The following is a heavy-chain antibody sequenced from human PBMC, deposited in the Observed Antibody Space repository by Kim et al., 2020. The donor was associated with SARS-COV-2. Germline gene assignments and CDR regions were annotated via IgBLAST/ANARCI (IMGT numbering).Heavy chain of an antibody. CDR3: ARMNSRVATH. J-gene: IGHJ4*02. Sequence: GTTSYHPSLPSRLTISLDPSKNQFSLTLTSVTAADTAVYFCARMNSRVATHWGQGTLVTVSS. D-gene: IGHD5-12*01. CDR2: GTT. V-gene: IGHV4-31*02.